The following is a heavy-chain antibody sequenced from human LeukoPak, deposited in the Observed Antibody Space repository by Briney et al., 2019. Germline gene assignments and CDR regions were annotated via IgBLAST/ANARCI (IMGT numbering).Heavy chain of an antibody. V-gene: IGHV3-30-3*01. CDR2: ISYDGSIK. CDR1: GFTFGSYL. CDR3: ARGVGTRFDP. Sequence: GGSLRLSCAASGFTFGSYLMHWVRQAPGKGLEWVTLISYDGSIKYYTDSVKGRFTISRDNSQNTLYLQMNSLRGEDTAVYYCARGVGTRFDPWGQGTLVTVSS. J-gene: IGHJ5*02. D-gene: IGHD5/OR15-5a*01.